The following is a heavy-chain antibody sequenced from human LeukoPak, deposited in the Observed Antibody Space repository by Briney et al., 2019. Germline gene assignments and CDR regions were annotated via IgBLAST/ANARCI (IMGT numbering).Heavy chain of an antibody. CDR3: ASGDIVVVPAAIAAFDI. V-gene: IGHV3-21*01. D-gene: IGHD2-2*02. CDR2: ISSSSSYI. Sequence: GGSLRLSCAASGFTFSSYSMNWVRQAPGKGLEWVSSISSSSSYIYYADSVKGRFTISRDNAKNSLYLQMNSLRAEDTAVYYCASGDIVVVPAAIAAFDIWGQGTMVTVSS. J-gene: IGHJ3*02. CDR1: GFTFSSYS.